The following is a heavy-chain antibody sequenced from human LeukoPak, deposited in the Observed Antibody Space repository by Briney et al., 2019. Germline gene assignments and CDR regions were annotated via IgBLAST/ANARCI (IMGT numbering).Heavy chain of an antibody. CDR2: IYYSGST. CDR3: ATSPVTTWWFDP. Sequence: SQTLSLTCAVSGGSISSGGYSWSWIRQPPGNGLEWIVYIYYSGSTYYNPSLKSRVTISVDTSKNQFSLKLSSVTAADTAVYYCATSPVTTWWFDPWGQGTLVTVSS. V-gene: IGHV4-30-4*07. J-gene: IGHJ5*02. CDR1: GGSISSGGYS. D-gene: IGHD4-17*01.